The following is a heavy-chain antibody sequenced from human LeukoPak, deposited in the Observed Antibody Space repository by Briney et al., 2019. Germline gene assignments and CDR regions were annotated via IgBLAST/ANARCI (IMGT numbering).Heavy chain of an antibody. Sequence: ASVKVSCKASGYTFTGYYMHWVRQAPGQGLGWMGWINPNSGGTNYAQKFQGRVTMTRDTSISTAYMELSRLRSDDTAVYYCARVDIVVVPAARAGDYWGQGTLVTVSS. CDR1: GYTFTGYY. CDR3: ARVDIVVVPAARAGDY. CDR2: INPNSGGT. D-gene: IGHD2-2*01. V-gene: IGHV1-2*02. J-gene: IGHJ4*02.